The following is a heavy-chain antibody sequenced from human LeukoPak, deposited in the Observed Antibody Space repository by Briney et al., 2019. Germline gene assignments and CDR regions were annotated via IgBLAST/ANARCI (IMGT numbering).Heavy chain of an antibody. D-gene: IGHD6-13*01. V-gene: IGHV4-4*02. Sequence: SETLSLTCAVSGGSISSSNWWSWVRQPPGKGLEWIGEIYHSGGTNYNPSLKSRVTISVDKSKNQFSLKLSSVTAADTAVYYCAREGVAAAGGPRFDPWGQGTLVTVSS. CDR3: AREGVAAAGGPRFDP. CDR2: IYHSGGT. J-gene: IGHJ5*02. CDR1: GGSISSSNW.